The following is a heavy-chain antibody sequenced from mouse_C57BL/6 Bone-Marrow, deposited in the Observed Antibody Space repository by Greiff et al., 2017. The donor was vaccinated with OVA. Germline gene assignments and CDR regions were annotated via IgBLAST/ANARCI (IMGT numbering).Heavy chain of an antibody. V-gene: IGHV5-6*02. Sequence: EVKLMESGGDLVKPGGSLKLSCAASGFTFSSYGMSWVRQTPDKRLEWVATISRGGSYTYYPDSVKGRFPISSDTAKNTLYLLMSSLKSETAAIYCCARRVLVYAMDDWGPGTSVTVSS. CDR1: GFTFSSYG. J-gene: IGHJ4*01. CDR3: ARRVLVYAMDD. D-gene: IGHD1-1*01. CDR2: ISRGGSYT.